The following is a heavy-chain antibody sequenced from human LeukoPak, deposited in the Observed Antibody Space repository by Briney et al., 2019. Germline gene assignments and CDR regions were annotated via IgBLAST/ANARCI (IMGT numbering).Heavy chain of an antibody. CDR2: ISSSGSTI. Sequence: GGSLRLSCAASGLTFSDYYMSWIRQAPGKGLEWVSYISSSGSTIYYADSVKGRFTISRDNAKNSLYLQMNSLRAEDTAVYYCARARITMVRGVIKIYYFDYWGQGTLVTVSS. V-gene: IGHV3-11*01. D-gene: IGHD3-10*01. CDR3: ARARITMVRGVIKIYYFDY. CDR1: GLTFSDYY. J-gene: IGHJ4*02.